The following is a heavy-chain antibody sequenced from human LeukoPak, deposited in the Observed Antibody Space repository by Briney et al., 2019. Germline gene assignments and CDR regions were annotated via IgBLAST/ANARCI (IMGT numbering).Heavy chain of an antibody. Sequence: PSETLSLTCTVSGGSISTSTYYWGWIRQPPGKGLEWIGTIYYSGSAYYNPSLKSRVTISVDTSKNQFSLKLSSVTAADTAVYYCARHRDSSSTIDYWGQGTLVTVSS. J-gene: IGHJ4*02. D-gene: IGHD6-6*01. CDR2: IYYSGSA. CDR3: ARHRDSSSTIDY. V-gene: IGHV4-39*01. CDR1: GGSISTSTYY.